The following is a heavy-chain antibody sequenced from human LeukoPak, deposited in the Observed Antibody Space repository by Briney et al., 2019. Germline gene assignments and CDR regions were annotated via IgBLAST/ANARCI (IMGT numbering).Heavy chain of an antibody. D-gene: IGHD2-2*02. Sequence: GGSLRLSCAASGFTFSSYSMNWVRQAPGKGLEWVSSISSSSSYIYYADSVKGRFTISRDNAKNTLYLQMNSLRAEDTAVYYCARDPRYCSSTSCYTIFDYWGQGTLVTVSS. CDR1: GFTFSSYS. V-gene: IGHV3-21*01. J-gene: IGHJ4*02. CDR2: ISSSSSYI. CDR3: ARDPRYCSSTSCYTIFDY.